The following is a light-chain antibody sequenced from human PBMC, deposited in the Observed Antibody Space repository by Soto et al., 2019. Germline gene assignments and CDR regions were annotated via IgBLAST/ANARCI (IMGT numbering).Light chain of an antibody. CDR3: QQYYSYPRD. CDR2: AAS. J-gene: IGKJ2*01. CDR1: QGISSY. V-gene: IGKV1-8*01. Sequence: AIRMTQSPFSLSASTGDRVTITCRASQGISSYLAWYQQKPGKAPKLLIYAASTLQSGVPSRFSGSGSGTDFTLTISCLQSEDFATYYCQQYYSYPRDFGQGTKLEIK.